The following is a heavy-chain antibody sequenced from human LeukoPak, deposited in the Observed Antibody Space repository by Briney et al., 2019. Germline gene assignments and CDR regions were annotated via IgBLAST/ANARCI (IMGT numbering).Heavy chain of an antibody. Sequence: SETLSLTCSVSGGSISSSNYHWGWIRQPPGKGLEWIGYIYYSGSTNYNPSLKSRVTISVDTSKNQFSLKLSSVTAADTAVYYCARRSRDCSSTSCYNWFDPWGQGTLVTVSS. D-gene: IGHD2-2*01. CDR1: GGSISSSNYH. V-gene: IGHV4-61*05. J-gene: IGHJ5*02. CDR3: ARRSRDCSSTSCYNWFDP. CDR2: IYYSGST.